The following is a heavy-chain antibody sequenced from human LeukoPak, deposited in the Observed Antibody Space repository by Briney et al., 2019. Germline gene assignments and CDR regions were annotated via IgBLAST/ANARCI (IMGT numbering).Heavy chain of an antibody. CDR3: ARHSSWYGNFHY. J-gene: IGHJ4*02. CDR1: GGSISSGGYY. CDR2: IYYSGTT. Sequence: SETLSLTCTVSGGSISSGGYYWGWIRQPPGKGLEWIGSIYYSGTTYYNPSLKSRLTISVDTSKNQFSLKLNSVTAADTAVYYCARHSSWYGNFHYWGQGTLVTVSS. D-gene: IGHD2-2*01. V-gene: IGHV4-39*01.